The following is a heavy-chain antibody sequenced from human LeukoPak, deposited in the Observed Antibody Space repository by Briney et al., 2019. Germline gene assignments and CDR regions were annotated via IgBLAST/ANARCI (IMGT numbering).Heavy chain of an antibody. CDR2: IYHSGST. CDR1: GGSISSSNW. J-gene: IGHJ4*02. D-gene: IGHD3/OR15-3a*01. Sequence: SETLSLTCAVSGGSISSSNWWSWVRQPPGKGLEWIGEIYHSGSTNYNPSLKSRVTISVDTSKNQFSLKLSSVTAADTAVYYCARGARGLAPLAFDYWGQGTLVTVSS. CDR3: ARGARGLAPLAFDY. V-gene: IGHV4-4*02.